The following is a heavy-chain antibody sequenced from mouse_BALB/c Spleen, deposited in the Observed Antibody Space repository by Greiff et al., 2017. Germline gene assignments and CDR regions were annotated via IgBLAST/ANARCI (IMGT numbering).Heavy chain of an antibody. CDR2: ISSGSSTI. D-gene: IGHD2-3*01. CDR3: ARKSDGYYRYFDV. V-gene: IGHV5-17*02. J-gene: IGHJ1*01. CDR1: GFTFSSFG. Sequence: EVKLVESGGDLVKPGGSRKLSCAASGFTFSSFGMHWVRQSPEKGLEWVAYISSGSSTIYYAATVKGRFTISRDNPKNTLFLQMTRLRSEDTAMYYCARKSDGYYRYFDVWGAGTTVTVSS.